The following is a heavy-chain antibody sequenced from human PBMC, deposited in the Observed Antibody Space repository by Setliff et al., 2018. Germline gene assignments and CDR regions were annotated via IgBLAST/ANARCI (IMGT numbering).Heavy chain of an antibody. D-gene: IGHD2-2*01. J-gene: IGHJ6*02. CDR1: GGSFSNYY. CDR3: ARARPATIAGVVPGVADFGIDV. CDR2: VSHSGST. Sequence: SETLSLTCAVYGGSFSNYYWSWIRQPPGKGLEWLGEVSHSGSTNYKPSLKGRVAMSVDTSKRQFSLKLNSVTAADTAVYYCARARPATIAGVVPGVADFGIDVWGQGTTVTVSS. V-gene: IGHV4-34*01.